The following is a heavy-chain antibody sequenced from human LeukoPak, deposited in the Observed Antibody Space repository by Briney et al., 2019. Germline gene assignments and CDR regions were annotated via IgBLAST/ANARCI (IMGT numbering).Heavy chain of an antibody. J-gene: IGHJ4*02. D-gene: IGHD6-13*01. CDR1: GFTFSSYA. V-gene: IGHV3-23*01. Sequence: PGGSLRLSCAASGFTFSSYAMSWVPHAPGKGLEWVSAISGSGGSTYYAHSVKGLFTISRDNSKNTLYLQMNSLRPEDTAIYYCAKKPSCGSSWYFDYWGEGTLVTVSS. CDR3: AKKPSCGSSWYFDY. CDR2: ISGSGGST.